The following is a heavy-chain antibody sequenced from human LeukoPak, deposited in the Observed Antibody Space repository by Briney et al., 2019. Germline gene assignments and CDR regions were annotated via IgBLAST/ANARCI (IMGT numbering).Heavy chain of an antibody. CDR3: ASLTGTTRGGYYYYYGMDV. CDR2: IIRIFGTA. D-gene: IGHD1-20*01. Sequence: ASVRVSCKASGGTFSSYAISWVRQAPGQGLEWMGGIIRIFGTANYAETFQGRVTITADESTSTDYMELSSLRSEDTAVYYCASLTGTTRGGYYYYYGMDVWGKGTTVTVSS. CDR1: GGTFSSYA. J-gene: IGHJ6*04. V-gene: IGHV1-69*13.